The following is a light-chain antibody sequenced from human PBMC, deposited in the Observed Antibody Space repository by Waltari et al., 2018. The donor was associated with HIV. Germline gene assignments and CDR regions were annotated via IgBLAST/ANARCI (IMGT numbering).Light chain of an antibody. CDR2: DNN. Sequence: QSVLTQPPSVSAAPGQKVTISCSGSSSNLGNKYVSWYQQPPGTAPKPLIYDNNKRPSGIPHRFSGSKSGRSATLGITGLQTGDEADYYCGTLDSSLSAGGVFGGGTKLTVL. J-gene: IGLJ2*01. CDR3: GTLDSSLSAGGV. V-gene: IGLV1-51*01. CDR1: SSNLGNKY.